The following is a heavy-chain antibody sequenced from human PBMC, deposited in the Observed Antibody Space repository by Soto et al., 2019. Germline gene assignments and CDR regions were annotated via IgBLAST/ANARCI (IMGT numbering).Heavy chain of an antibody. D-gene: IGHD3-16*01. CDR1: GASIRSGRYY. Sequence: QVQLQASGPRLVKPSQTLFLTCSVSGASIRSGRYYWRWIRQSPGRGLEWIGNIYYTATPHYNPAVKSRVTNLLDNSKAQFSLTLTSVTAADTAIYYCATVLHDYGTNRVESWGQGTQVPVSS. V-gene: IGHV4-30-4*01. J-gene: IGHJ1*01. CDR3: ATVLHDYGTNRVES. CDR2: IYYTATP.